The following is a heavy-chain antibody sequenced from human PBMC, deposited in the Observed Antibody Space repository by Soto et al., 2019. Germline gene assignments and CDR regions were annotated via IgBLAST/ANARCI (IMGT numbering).Heavy chain of an antibody. D-gene: IGHD6-13*01. CDR1: GGSISSYY. J-gene: IGHJ4*02. CDR2: IYYSGST. V-gene: IGHV4-59*01. CDR3: ARVVGVAAAGTVDY. Sequence: PSETLSLTCTVPGGSISSYYWSWIRQPPGKGLEWIGYIYYSGSTNYNPSHNSRVTISVDTSKNQFSLKLSSVTAADTAVYYCARVVGVAAAGTVDYWGQGTLVTVSS.